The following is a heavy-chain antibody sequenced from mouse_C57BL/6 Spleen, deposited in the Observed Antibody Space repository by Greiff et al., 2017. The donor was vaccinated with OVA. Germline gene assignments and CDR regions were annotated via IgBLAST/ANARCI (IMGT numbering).Heavy chain of an antibody. J-gene: IGHJ2*01. CDR1: GYTFTSYW. CDR3: ARGRGSRDYFDY. Sequence: QVQLQQPGAELVMPGASVKLSCKASGYTFTSYWMHWVKQRPGQGLEWIGEIDPSDSYTNYNQKFKGKSTLTVDKSSSTAYMQLSSLTSEDSAVYYGARGRGSRDYFDYWGQGTTLTVSS. V-gene: IGHV1-69*01. D-gene: IGHD3-1*01. CDR2: IDPSDSYT.